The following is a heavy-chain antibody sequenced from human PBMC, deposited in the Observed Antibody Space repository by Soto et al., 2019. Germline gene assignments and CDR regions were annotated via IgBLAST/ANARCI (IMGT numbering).Heavy chain of an antibody. J-gene: IGHJ5*02. V-gene: IGHV1-2*04. CDR3: ARGKDCSGGSCYSEYWFDP. Sequence: QVQLVQSGAEVKKPGASVKVSCKASGYTFTGYYMHWVRQAPGQGLEWMGWINPNSGGTNYAQKFQGWVTMTRDTSINTAYMELRRLESDDTAVYYCARGKDCSGGSCYSEYWFDPWGQGTLVTVSS. CDR1: GYTFTGYY. CDR2: INPNSGGT. D-gene: IGHD2-15*01.